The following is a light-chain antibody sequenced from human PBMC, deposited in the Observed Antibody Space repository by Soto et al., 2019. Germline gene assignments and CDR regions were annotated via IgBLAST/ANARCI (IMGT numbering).Light chain of an antibody. CDR2: DVS. J-gene: IGLJ3*02. CDR3: CSFAGSYTFWV. Sequence: QSALTQPRSVSGSPGQSVTISCTGTSSDVGDYNYVSWYQQYPGKAPKLVIYDVSKRPSGVPDRFSGSKSGNTASLTISGLPADDEADYYCCSFAGSYTFWVFGGGTKLTVL. CDR1: SSDVGDYNY. V-gene: IGLV2-11*01.